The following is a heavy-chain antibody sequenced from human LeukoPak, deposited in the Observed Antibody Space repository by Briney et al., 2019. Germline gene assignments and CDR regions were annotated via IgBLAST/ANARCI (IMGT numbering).Heavy chain of an antibody. CDR2: MNPNSGNT. CDR3: AAGIEAAGTFAFDI. V-gene: IGHV1-8*01. J-gene: IGHJ3*02. Sequence: ASVKVSCKGSGYIFTSYEINWVRQAPGQGLEWMGWMNPNSGNTAYEQKFQGRVSMTRNTSINTAYMELSSLRSEDTAMYYCAAGIEAAGTFAFDIWGQGTMVTVSS. CDR1: GYIFTSYE. D-gene: IGHD6-13*01.